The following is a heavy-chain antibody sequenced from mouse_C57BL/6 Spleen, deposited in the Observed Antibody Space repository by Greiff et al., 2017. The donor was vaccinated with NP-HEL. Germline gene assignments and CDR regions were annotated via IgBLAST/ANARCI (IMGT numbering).Heavy chain of an antibody. CDR3: ARGVYYDSYYFDY. J-gene: IGHJ2*01. D-gene: IGHD2-4*01. V-gene: IGHV1-69*01. CDR2: IDPSDSYT. Sequence: QVQLQQPGAELVMPGASVKLSCKASGYTFTSYWMHWVKQRPGQGLEWIGEIDPSDSYTNYNQKFKGKSTLTVDKSSSTAYMQLSSLTSEDSAVYYCARGVYYDSYYFDYWGQGTTLTVSS. CDR1: GYTFTSYW.